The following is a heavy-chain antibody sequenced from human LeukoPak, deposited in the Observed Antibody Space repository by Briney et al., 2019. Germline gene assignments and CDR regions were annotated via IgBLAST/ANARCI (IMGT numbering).Heavy chain of an antibody. CDR3: ARRPYGSGTNFCFDY. J-gene: IGHJ4*02. CDR1: GGSISSYY. CDR2: IYYSGST. Sequence: PSETLSLTCTVSGGSISSYYWSWIRQPPGKGLEWIGYIYYSGSTNYNPSLKSRVTISVDTSKNQFSLKLSSVTAADTAVYYCARRPYGSGTNFCFDYWGQGTLVTVSS. V-gene: IGHV4-59*08. D-gene: IGHD3-10*01.